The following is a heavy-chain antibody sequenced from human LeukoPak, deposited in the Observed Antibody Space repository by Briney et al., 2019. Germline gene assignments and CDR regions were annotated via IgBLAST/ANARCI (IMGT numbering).Heavy chain of an antibody. CDR3: ARDGLVEVARKEYYHYYYGMDV. CDR2: ISSSSSTI. J-gene: IGHJ6*02. CDR1: GFTFSSYS. D-gene: IGHD2-21*01. V-gene: IGHV3-48*01. Sequence: GGSLRLSCAASGFTFSSYSMNWVRQAPGEGLEWVSYISSSSSTIYYADSVKGRFTISRDNAKNSLYLQMNSLRAEDTAVYYCARDGLVEVARKEYYHYYYGMDVWGQGTTVTVSS.